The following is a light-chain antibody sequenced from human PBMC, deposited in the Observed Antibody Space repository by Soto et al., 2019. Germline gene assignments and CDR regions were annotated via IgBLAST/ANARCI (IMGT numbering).Light chain of an antibody. CDR1: QSIKSSS. V-gene: IGKV3-20*01. Sequence: TQSPSSLSASTGDRVTITCRASQSIKSSSLAWYQQRPGQAPRLLIYGASSRATGIPDKFSGSGSGTDFTLTISRLEPEDFAVYYCQQYGSSPRTFGQGTKVDIK. CDR3: QQYGSSPRT. J-gene: IGKJ1*01. CDR2: GAS.